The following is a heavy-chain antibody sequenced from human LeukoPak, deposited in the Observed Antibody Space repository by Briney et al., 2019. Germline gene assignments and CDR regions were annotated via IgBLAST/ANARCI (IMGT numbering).Heavy chain of an antibody. CDR3: ARDVNGFDI. CDR2: ISYEGRTM. D-gene: IGHD1-1*01. CDR1: GFTFSNYG. J-gene: IGHJ3*02. V-gene: IGHV3-30*03. Sequence: GGSLRLSCAGAGFTFSNYGMHWVRQAPGKGLEWVAVISYEGRTMYYGDSVKGRFTISRDNSRNTLFLQMNSLSPDDTAVYYCARDVNGFDIWGQGTLVTVSS.